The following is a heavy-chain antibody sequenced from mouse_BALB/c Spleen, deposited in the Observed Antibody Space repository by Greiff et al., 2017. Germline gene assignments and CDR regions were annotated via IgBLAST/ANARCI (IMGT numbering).Heavy chain of an antibody. CDR1: GYTFTSYW. CDR3: ARAYYRYDGYFDY. Sequence: QVQLQQPGAELVKPGAPVKLSCKASGYTFTSYWMNWVKQRPGRGLEWIGRIDPSDSETHYNQKFKDKATLTVAKSSSTAYIQLSSLTSEDSAVYYCARAYYRYDGYFDYWGQGTTLTVSS. J-gene: IGHJ2*01. V-gene: IGHV1-69*02. CDR2: IDPSDSET. D-gene: IGHD2-14*01.